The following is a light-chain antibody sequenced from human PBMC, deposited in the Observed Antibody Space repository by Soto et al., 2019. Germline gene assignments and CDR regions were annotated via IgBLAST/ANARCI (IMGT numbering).Light chain of an antibody. CDR3: QQYNNWPDT. V-gene: IGKV3-15*01. CDR1: QSVSSY. CDR2: GAS. Sequence: EIVMTQSPATLSVSPGERATLSCRASQSVSSYLAWYQQKPGQAPRLLIYGASTRGTGIPARFRSSGSGTEFTLTISSLQAEDFAFYYCQQYNNWPDTFGQGTKLEIK. J-gene: IGKJ2*01.